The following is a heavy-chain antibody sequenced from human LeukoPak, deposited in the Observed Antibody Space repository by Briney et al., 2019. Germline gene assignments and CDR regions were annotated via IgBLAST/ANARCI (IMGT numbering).Heavy chain of an antibody. Sequence: SVKVSCKASGGTFSRFTISWVRQAPGQGFEWMGGITPIFGTANFAQKFQGRVSITADESTSTAYMELSSLRSEDTAVYYCARAKNSSGFNYWGQGTLVTVSS. J-gene: IGHJ4*02. CDR1: GGTFSRFT. CDR3: ARAKNSSGFNY. V-gene: IGHV1-69*13. D-gene: IGHD6-19*01. CDR2: ITPIFGTA.